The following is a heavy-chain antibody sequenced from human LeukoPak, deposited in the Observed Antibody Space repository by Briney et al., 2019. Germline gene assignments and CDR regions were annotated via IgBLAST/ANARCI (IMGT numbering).Heavy chain of an antibody. CDR1: GGSFSGYY. Sequence: SSETLSLTCAVYGGSFSGYYWGWIRQPPGKGLEWIGTIYSGGSTYYNPSLKSRVTISVDTSKNQFSLRLSSVTAADTAVYYCARSMTTVTVPDYWGQGTLVTVSS. J-gene: IGHJ4*02. D-gene: IGHD4-17*01. CDR2: IYSGGST. V-gene: IGHV4-34*01. CDR3: ARSMTTVTVPDY.